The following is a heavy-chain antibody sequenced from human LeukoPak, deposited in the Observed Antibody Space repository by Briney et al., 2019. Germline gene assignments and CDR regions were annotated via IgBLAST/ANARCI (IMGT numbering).Heavy chain of an antibody. J-gene: IGHJ6*03. CDR1: GGSISSYY. Sequence: KPSETLSLTCTVSGGSISSYYWSWIRRPAGKGLEWIGRIYTSGSTNYNPSLKSRVTMSVDTSKNQFSLKLSSVTAADTAVYYCARDCKETPYSSSRVAYYYYMDVWGKGTTVTVSS. V-gene: IGHV4-4*07. CDR3: ARDCKETPYSSSRVAYYYYMDV. CDR2: IYTSGST. D-gene: IGHD6-6*01.